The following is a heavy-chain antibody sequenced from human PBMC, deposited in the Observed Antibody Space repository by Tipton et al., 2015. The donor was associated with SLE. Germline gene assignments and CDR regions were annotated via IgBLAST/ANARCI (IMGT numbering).Heavy chain of an antibody. CDR2: INHSGST. V-gene: IGHV4-34*01. CDR3: AKNSGSYYFDD. Sequence: TLSLTCAVYGGSFSGYYWSWIRQPPGKGLEWIGEINHSGSTNYNPSLKSRVTISVDTSKNQFSLKVSSVTAADTAVYYCAKNSGSYYFDDWGQGTLVTVSS. J-gene: IGHJ4*02. D-gene: IGHD3-10*01. CDR1: GGSFSGYY.